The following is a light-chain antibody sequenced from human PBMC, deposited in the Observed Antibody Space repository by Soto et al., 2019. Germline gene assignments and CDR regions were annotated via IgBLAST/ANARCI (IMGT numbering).Light chain of an antibody. J-gene: IGLJ3*02. CDR3: PVSHGSTARG. Sequence: SYELTQPLSVSVALGQTARITCGGNNIGSKNVHWYQQKPGQAPVLVIYRDSNRPSGIPERFSGSNSGNTATLTISRAQSRDEAHYNCPVSHGSTARGFGGGTKLTVL. CDR2: RDS. V-gene: IGLV3-9*01. CDR1: NIGSKN.